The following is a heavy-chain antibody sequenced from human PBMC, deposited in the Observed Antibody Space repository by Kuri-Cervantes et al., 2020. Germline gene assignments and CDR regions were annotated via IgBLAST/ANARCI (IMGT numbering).Heavy chain of an antibody. CDR2: IYYSGST. D-gene: IGHD6-13*01. V-gene: IGHV4-4*02. CDR3: ARSSSSWYYFDY. CDR1: GGSISSSNW. J-gene: IGHJ4*02. Sequence: GSLRLSCAVSGGSISSSNWWSWVRQPPGKGLEWIGSIYYSGSTYYNPSLKSRVTISVDTSKNQFSLKLSSVTAADTAVYYCARSSSSWYYFDYWGQGTLVTVSS.